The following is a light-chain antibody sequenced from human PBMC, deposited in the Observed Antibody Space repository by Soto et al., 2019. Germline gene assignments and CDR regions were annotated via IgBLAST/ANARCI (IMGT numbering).Light chain of an antibody. Sequence: EIVMTQSPATLSVSPGEGATLSCRASQSISSKLAWYQQKPGQAPRLLIYGASTRATGVPARISGSGSGTEFTLTISSLQSEDLAVYYCQHYNDWRWTFGQGAKVEIK. CDR2: GAS. CDR3: QHYNDWRWT. V-gene: IGKV3-15*01. CDR1: QSISSK. J-gene: IGKJ1*01.